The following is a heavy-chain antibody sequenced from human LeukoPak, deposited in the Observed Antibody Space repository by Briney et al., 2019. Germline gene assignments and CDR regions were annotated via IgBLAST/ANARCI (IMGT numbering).Heavy chain of an antibody. Sequence: PSETLSLTCTVSGGSISSYYWSWIRQPAGKGLEWIGRIYSSGSTNYNPSLKSRVIMSVDTSKNQSSLKLTSVTAADTAVYYCAREPNYSGSYLPDYWGQGTLVTVSS. D-gene: IGHD1-26*01. J-gene: IGHJ4*02. CDR2: IYSSGST. CDR3: AREPNYSGSYLPDY. V-gene: IGHV4-4*07. CDR1: GGSISSYY.